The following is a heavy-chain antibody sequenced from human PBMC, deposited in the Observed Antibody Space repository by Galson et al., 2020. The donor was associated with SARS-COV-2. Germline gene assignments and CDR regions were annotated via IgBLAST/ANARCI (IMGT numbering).Heavy chain of an antibody. J-gene: IGHJ4*02. CDR2: ISGSGGST. CDR1: GFTFSNYA. Sequence: GESLKISCAASGFTFSNYAMNWVRQAPGKGLQWVSAISGSGGSTYYADSVKGRSIVSRDNSRNTLYLQVNSLGAEDTAVYYCAKGYCSGGTCYNYDYWGQGTLVTVSS. V-gene: IGHV3-23*01. D-gene: IGHD2-15*01. CDR3: AKGYCSGGTCYNYDY.